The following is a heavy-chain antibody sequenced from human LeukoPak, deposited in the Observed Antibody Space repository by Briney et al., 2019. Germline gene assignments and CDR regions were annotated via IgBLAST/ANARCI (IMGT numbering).Heavy chain of an antibody. Sequence: GGSLRLSCAASGFTFSSYAMSWVRQAPGKGLEWVSAISGSGGSTYYADSVKGRFTISRDNAKNSLYLQMNSLRAEDTALYYCAKDFCSSTNCYAFDYWGQGTLVTVSS. CDR2: ISGSGGST. J-gene: IGHJ4*02. CDR3: AKDFCSSTNCYAFDY. D-gene: IGHD2-2*01. V-gene: IGHV3-23*01. CDR1: GFTFSSYA.